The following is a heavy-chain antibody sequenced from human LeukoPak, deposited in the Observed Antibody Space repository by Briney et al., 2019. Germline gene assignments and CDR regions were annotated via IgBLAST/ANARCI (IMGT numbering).Heavy chain of an antibody. J-gene: IGHJ4*02. CDR1: GGSISSGGYY. D-gene: IGHD4-17*01. V-gene: IGHV4-31*03. CDR3: ARAALYGDYVRGFYFDY. CDR2: IYYSGST. Sequence: SETVSLTCTVSGGSISSGGYYWSWIRQHPGKGLEWIGYIYYSGSTYYNPSLKSRVTISVDTSKNQFSLKLSSVTAADTAVYYCARAALYGDYVRGFYFDYWGQGTLVTVSS.